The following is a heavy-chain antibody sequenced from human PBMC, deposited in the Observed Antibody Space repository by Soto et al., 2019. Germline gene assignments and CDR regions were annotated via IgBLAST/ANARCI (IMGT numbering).Heavy chain of an antibody. D-gene: IGHD3-10*01. CDR2: VKDKTDGETT. J-gene: IGHJ3*02. CDR1: GFSFTDVW. CDR3: TDLLRGVGAFDI. Sequence: EMQLVQSGGCLVKPGGSLRLSFAASGFSFTDVWMSWVRQAPGKGLEWVARVKDKTDGETTDYAAPVEGRFTISRDDSKNTLYLQMNSLKTEDTAVYYCTDLLRGVGAFDIWGQGTMVTVSS. V-gene: IGHV3-15*01.